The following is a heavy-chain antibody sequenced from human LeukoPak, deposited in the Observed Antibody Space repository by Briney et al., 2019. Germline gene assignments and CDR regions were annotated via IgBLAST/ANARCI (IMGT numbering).Heavy chain of an antibody. CDR2: TRSKAYGGTT. D-gene: IGHD2/OR15-2a*01. CDR3: TSLLRYYFDY. V-gene: IGHV3-49*04. CDR1: GFTLGDYA. Sequence: GGSLRLSCTASGFTLGDYAMSWVSQAPGKGLEWVGFTRSKAYGGTTEYAASVKGRFTISRDDSKSIAYLQMNSLKTEDTAVYYCTSLLRYYFDYWGQGTLVTVSS. J-gene: IGHJ4*02.